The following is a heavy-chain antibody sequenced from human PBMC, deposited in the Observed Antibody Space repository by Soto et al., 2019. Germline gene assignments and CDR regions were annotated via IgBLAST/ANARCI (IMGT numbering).Heavy chain of an antibody. Sequence: QVQLVQSGAEVKKPGASVKVSCKASGYTFTSYDINWGRQPTGQGLERMGWMTPNSGNTGYAQKIQGRVTMTRNTSISTAYMELSSVRSEDTAVYYCARTLYGDNVDYWGQGTLVTVSS. CDR2: MTPNSGNT. J-gene: IGHJ4*02. D-gene: IGHD4-17*01. CDR1: GYTFTSYD. V-gene: IGHV1-8*01. CDR3: ARTLYGDNVDY.